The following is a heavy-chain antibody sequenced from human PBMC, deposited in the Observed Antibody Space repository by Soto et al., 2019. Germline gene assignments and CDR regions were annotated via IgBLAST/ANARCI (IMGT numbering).Heavy chain of an antibody. V-gene: IGHV1-18*01. Sequence: GASVKVSCKASGYTFTSYGISWVRQAPGQGLEWMGWISAYNGNTNYAQKLQGRVTMTTDTSTSTAYMELRSLRSDDTAVYYCARLLRFLEWLHPDYYYMDVWGKGTTVTVSS. CDR1: GYTFTSYG. J-gene: IGHJ6*03. CDR3: ARLLRFLEWLHPDYYYMDV. CDR2: ISAYNGNT. D-gene: IGHD3-3*01.